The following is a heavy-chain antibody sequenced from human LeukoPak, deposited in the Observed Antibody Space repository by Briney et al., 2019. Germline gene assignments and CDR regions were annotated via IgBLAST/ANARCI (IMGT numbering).Heavy chain of an antibody. V-gene: IGHV4-61*02. Sequence: SQTLSLTCTVSGGSISSGTYYWSWIRQPAGKGLEWIGRIYISGSTNYNPSLKSRVTISLDTAMNQFSLRLSSVTAADTAVYYCARVTGYMTEDYFDYWGQGTLITVSS. CDR1: GGSISSGTYY. CDR2: IYISGST. CDR3: ARVTGYMTEDYFDY. D-gene: IGHD6-13*01. J-gene: IGHJ4*02.